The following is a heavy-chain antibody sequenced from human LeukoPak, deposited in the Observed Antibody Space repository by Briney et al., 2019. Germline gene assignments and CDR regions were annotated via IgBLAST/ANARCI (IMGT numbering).Heavy chain of an antibody. CDR1: GGSISSYY. J-gene: IGHJ4*02. V-gene: IGHV4-59*01. CDR2: IYYSGST. D-gene: IGHD3-10*01. CDR3: ARGRGVTMVRGATYFDY. Sequence: SETLSLTCTVSGGSISSYYWSWIRQPPGKGLEWIGYIYYSGSTNYNPSLKSRVTISVDTSKNQFSLKLSSVTAADTAVYYCARGRGVTMVRGATYFDYWGQGTLVTVSS.